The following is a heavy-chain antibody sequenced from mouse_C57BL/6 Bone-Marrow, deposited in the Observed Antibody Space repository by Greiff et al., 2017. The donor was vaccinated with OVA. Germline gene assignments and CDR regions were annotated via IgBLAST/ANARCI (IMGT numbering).Heavy chain of an antibody. V-gene: IGHV1-82*01. Sequence: QVQLKQSGPELVKPGASVKISCKASGYAFSSSWMNWVKQRPGKGLEWIGRIYPGDGDTNYNGKFKGKATLTADKSSSTAYMQLSSLTSEDSAVYVCAGHEDGYYASYFDCGGRGNALTVSA. J-gene: IGHJ2*01. D-gene: IGHD2-3*01. CDR2: IYPGDGDT. CDR3: AGHEDGYYASYFDC. CDR1: GYAFSSSW.